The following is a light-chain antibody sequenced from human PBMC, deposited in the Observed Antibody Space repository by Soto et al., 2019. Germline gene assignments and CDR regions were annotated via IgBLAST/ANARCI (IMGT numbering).Light chain of an antibody. Sequence: DIVMTQSPPTLSVAPRERVTCSCRASQGVSRKLAWYQHKPGQAPRRLISGASTGATGIPDRFSGSGSGTDFTLTLSRLEPEAFAMSYCQQYGSSPRTFGQGTKVDIK. CDR1: QGVSRK. CDR2: GAS. J-gene: IGKJ1*01. V-gene: IGKV3-20*01. CDR3: QQYGSSPRT.